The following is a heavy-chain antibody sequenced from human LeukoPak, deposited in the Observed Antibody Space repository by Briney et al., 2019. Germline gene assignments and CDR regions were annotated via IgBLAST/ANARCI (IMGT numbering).Heavy chain of an antibody. CDR2: ITYDGSNK. J-gene: IGHJ4*02. V-gene: IGHV3-30*18. CDR3: AKGGAVVLAYFDY. CDR1: GFTFSSYG. Sequence: GGSLRLSCAASGFTFSSYGMHWVRQAPGKGLGWVAFITYDGSNKYYADSVKGRFTISRDNSTNTLYLQMNSLRAEDTAVYYCAKGGAVVLAYFDYWGQGTLVTVSS. D-gene: IGHD2-15*01.